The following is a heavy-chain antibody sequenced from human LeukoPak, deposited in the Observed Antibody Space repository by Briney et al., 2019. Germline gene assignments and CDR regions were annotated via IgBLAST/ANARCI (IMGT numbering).Heavy chain of an antibody. D-gene: IGHD5-18*01. CDR2: INPSGGST. CDR3: AREEVDTAMMYFDL. V-gene: IGHV1-46*01. Sequence: ASVKVSCKASGYNFTKHAMNWVRQAPGQGLEWMGIINPSGGSTSYAQKFQGRVTMTRDTSTSTVYMELSSLRSEDTAVYYCAREEVDTAMMYFDLWGRGTLVTVSS. CDR1: GYNFTKHA. J-gene: IGHJ2*01.